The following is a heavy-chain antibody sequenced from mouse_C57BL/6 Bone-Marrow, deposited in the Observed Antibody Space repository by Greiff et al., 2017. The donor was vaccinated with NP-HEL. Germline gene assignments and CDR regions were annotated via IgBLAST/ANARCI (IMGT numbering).Heavy chain of an antibody. CDR3: TTRVVGMDY. J-gene: IGHJ4*01. Sequence: VQLQQSGAELVRPGASVKLSCTASGFNITDYYMHWVKQRPEQGLEWIGRIDPEDGDTDYAPKFQGKATMTADTSSNTAYLQLSSLTSEDTAVYYCTTRVVGMDYWGQGTSVTVSA. V-gene: IGHV14-1*01. CDR1: GFNITDYY. D-gene: IGHD1-1*01. CDR2: IDPEDGDT.